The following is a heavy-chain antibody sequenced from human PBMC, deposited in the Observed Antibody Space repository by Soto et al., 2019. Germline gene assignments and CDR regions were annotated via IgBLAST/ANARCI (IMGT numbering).Heavy chain of an antibody. CDR3: ARDRHYRAVGATTNFDY. J-gene: IGHJ4*02. CDR1: GFTFSSYW. Sequence: GGSLRLSCAASGFTFSSYWMSWVRQAPGKGLEWVANIKQDGSEKYYVDSVKGRFTISRDNAKNSLYLQMNSLRAEDTAVYYCARDRHYRAVGATTNFDYWGQGTLVTVSS. D-gene: IGHD1-26*01. V-gene: IGHV3-7*05. CDR2: IKQDGSEK.